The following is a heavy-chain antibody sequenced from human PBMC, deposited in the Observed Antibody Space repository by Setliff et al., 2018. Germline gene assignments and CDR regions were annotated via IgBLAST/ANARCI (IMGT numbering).Heavy chain of an antibody. CDR3: ARGGDSGSYFLANHDAFDI. CDR1: GCSISSSSYY. J-gene: IGHJ3*02. D-gene: IGHD1-26*01. V-gene: IGHV4-39*07. Sequence: SETLSLTCTVSGCSISSSSYYWGWIRQPPGKGLEWIGSIHYSGSTYYNPSPKSRVTISIDTSKNQFSLKLSSVTAADTAVYYCARGGDSGSYFLANHDAFDIWGQGTMVTVSS. CDR2: IHYSGST.